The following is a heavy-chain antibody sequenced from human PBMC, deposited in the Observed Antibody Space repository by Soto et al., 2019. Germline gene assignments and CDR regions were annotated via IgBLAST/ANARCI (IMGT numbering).Heavy chain of an antibody. D-gene: IGHD6-19*01. CDR1: GYTFTSYY. J-gene: IGHJ6*02. V-gene: IGHV1-46*01. CDR3: ARMYSSRWYGGYYYYGMDV. Sequence: QVQLVQSGAEVKKPGASVKVSCKASGYTFTSYYMHWVRQAPGQGLEWMGIINPSGGSTSYAQKFRGRVTMTRDTSSSTFYMELSSLRSEDTAVYYCARMYSSRWYGGYYYYGMDVWGQGTTVTVSS. CDR2: INPSGGST.